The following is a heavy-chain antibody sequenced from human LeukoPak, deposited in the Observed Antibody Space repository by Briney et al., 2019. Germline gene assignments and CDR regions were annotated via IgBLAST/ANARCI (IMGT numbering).Heavy chain of an antibody. CDR2: IYYSGST. Sequence: PSETLSLTCIVSGGSISSDYWSWIRQPPGKGLEWIGYIYYSGSTNYNPSLKSRVTISVDTSKNQLSLKLSSVTAADTAVYYCARGQGYSYGYAYWGQGTLVTVSS. J-gene: IGHJ4*02. V-gene: IGHV4-59*01. CDR3: ARGQGYSYGYAY. D-gene: IGHD5-18*01. CDR1: GGSISSDY.